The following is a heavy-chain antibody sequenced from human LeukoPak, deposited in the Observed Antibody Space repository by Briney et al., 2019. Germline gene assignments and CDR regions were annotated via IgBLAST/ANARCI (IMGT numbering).Heavy chain of an antibody. CDR1: GFTFSSYA. V-gene: IGHV3-7*01. J-gene: IGHJ4*02. CDR2: IKQDGSEK. D-gene: IGHD3-22*01. Sequence: GGSLRLSCAASGFTFSSYAMSWVRQAPGKGLEWVANIKQDGSEKYYVDSVKGRFTISRDNAKNSLYLQMNSLRAEDTAVYYCARDYYDSSDMGHYWGQGTLVTVSS. CDR3: ARDYYDSSDMGHY.